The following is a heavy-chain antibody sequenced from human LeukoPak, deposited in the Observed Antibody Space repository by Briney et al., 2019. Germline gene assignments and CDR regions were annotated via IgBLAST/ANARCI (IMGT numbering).Heavy chain of an antibody. CDR3: AKVDLPGYYDSSGYSPFDP. V-gene: IGHV3-23*01. J-gene: IGHJ5*02. CDR2: IRCCGGNT. D-gene: IGHD3-22*01. Sequence: GGSLTLSCAASGFTFSIYAMRCVRHPPGKGRVWGAAIRCCGGNTYHADSVKGQFTITRDNSKTTQYLQMNSMRAEDTAVYYCAKVDLPGYYDSSGYSPFDPWGQGTLVTVSS. CDR1: GFTFSIYA.